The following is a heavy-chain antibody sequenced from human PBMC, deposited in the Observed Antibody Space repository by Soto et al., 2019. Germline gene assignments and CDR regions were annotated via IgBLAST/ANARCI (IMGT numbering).Heavy chain of an antibody. CDR3: AKAPEYRYVDTAMVKSDY. V-gene: IGHV3-30*18. CDR1: GFTFSSYG. CDR2: ISYDGSNK. Sequence: QVQPVESGGGVVQPGRSLRLSCAASGFTFSSYGMHWVRQAPGKGLEWVAVISYDGSNKYYADSVKGRFTISRDNSKNTLYLQMNSLRAEDTAVYYCAKAPEYRYVDTAMVKSDYWGQGTLVTVSS. J-gene: IGHJ4*02. D-gene: IGHD5-18*01.